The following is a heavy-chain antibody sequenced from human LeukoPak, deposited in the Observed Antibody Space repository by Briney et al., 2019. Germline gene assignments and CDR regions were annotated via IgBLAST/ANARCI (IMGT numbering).Heavy chain of an antibody. V-gene: IGHV3-30*03. J-gene: IGHJ4*02. CDR2: ISSDGNDK. D-gene: IGHD5-12*01. CDR1: GVTFRSYG. CDR3: TTKVIRGNSGDDYDD. Sequence: PGGSLRLSCAASGVTFRSYGMHWVRQAPGKGLEWVALISSDGNDKLYGDSVRGRFTISRDDSKSTLYLQMNSLRAEDTAVYYCTTKVIRGNSGDDYDDWGQGTLVTLSS.